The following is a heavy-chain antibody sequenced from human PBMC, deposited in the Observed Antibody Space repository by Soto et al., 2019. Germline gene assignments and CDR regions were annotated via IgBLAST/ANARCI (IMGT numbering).Heavy chain of an antibody. CDR2: ISAYNRNT. Sequence: GAPMKVTSKASGYTFTSYGISWVRQAPGQGLEWMGWISAYNRNTNYAQKLQGRVTMTTDASTSTAYMELRSMRSDDTAVYFCARVVAQYYYFGMNVWSQGTTVTVSS. CDR1: GYTFTSYG. D-gene: IGHD2-2*01. J-gene: IGHJ6*02. V-gene: IGHV1-18*04. CDR3: ARVVAQYYYFGMNV.